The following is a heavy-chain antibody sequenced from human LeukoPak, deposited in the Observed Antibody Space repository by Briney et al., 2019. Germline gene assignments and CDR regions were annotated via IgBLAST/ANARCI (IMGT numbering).Heavy chain of an antibody. CDR3: ARVPYYYDSSGYYEYYFDY. D-gene: IGHD3-22*01. CDR2: INHSGST. Sequence: SSETLSLTCAVYGGSFSGYYWSWIRQPPGKGLEWIGEINHSGSTNYNPSLKRRVTMSVDTSKNQVSLKLSSVTAADTAVYYCARVPYYYDSSGYYEYYFDYWGQGTLVTVSS. J-gene: IGHJ4*02. V-gene: IGHV4-34*01. CDR1: GGSFSGYY.